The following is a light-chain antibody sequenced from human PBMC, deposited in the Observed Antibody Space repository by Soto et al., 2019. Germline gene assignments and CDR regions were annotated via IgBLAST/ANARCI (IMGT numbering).Light chain of an antibody. CDR2: TTN. CDR1: SDSVSASYY. J-gene: IGLJ3*02. Sequence: QTVVTQEPSLSVSPGGTVTLTFGLSSDSVSASYYPSWYQQTPGRAPRTLIHTTNIRSSGVPDRFSGSILGNKAALTITGAQAEDESDYFCLLYMVSGIYWVVGGGTKLTVL. CDR3: LLYMVSGIYWV. V-gene: IGLV8-61*01.